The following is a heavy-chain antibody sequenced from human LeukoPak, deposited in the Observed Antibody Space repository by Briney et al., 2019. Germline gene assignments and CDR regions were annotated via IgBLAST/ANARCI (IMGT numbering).Heavy chain of an antibody. CDR3: ARAGIQYSYDY. V-gene: IGHV4-4*07. CDR1: GGSISYYD. CDR2: MDSTGST. D-gene: IGHD4-4*01. J-gene: IGHJ4*02. Sequence: SETLSLTCTASGGSISYYDWSWIRQPAGKGLEWIGRMDSTGSTNYNPSLKSRVTVSVDMSKNQFSLKLNSVTAADTAVYYCARAGIQYSYDYWGQGTLVTVSS.